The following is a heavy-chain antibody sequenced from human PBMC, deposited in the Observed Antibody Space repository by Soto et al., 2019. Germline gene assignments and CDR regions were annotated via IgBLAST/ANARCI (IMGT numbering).Heavy chain of an antibody. D-gene: IGHD1-7*01. Sequence: HPGGSLRLSCAASGFTFSSYGMHWVRQAPGNGLERVAVISYDGSNKSYADSVKDRFTISRDNPKNPLYLQMNSLRAEDTAVYYCASRGNYGSIDYWGQGTLVTVSS. CDR2: ISYDGSNK. CDR1: GFTFSSYG. V-gene: IGHV3-30*03. J-gene: IGHJ4*02. CDR3: ASRGNYGSIDY.